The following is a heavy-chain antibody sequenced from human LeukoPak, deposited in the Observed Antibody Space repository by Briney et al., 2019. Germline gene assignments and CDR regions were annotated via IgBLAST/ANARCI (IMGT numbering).Heavy chain of an antibody. CDR2: INPNSGGT. J-gene: IGHJ4*02. CDR3: ARDYPLPRGFFDY. CDR1: GYTFTGYY. V-gene: IGHV1-2*02. D-gene: IGHD3-10*01. Sequence: ASVKVSCKASGYTFTGYYMHWVRQAPGQGLEWMGWINPNSGGTNYAQKFQGRVTMTRDTSISTAYMELSGLRSDDTAVYYCARDYPLPRGFFDYWGQGTLVTVSS.